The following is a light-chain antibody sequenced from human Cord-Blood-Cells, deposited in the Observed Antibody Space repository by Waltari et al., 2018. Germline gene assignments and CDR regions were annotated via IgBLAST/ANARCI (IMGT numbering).Light chain of an antibody. Sequence: QAALTQPASVSGSPGQSITISCTGTSSDVGAYNYVSWYQQHPGKAPKLMIYDVSHRASGVSKRFPGAKSGNTASLTISGLQAEDEADYYCSSYTSSSTWVFGGGTKLTVL. CDR2: DVS. CDR1: SSDVGAYNY. CDR3: SSYTSSSTWV. V-gene: IGLV2-14*03. J-gene: IGLJ3*02.